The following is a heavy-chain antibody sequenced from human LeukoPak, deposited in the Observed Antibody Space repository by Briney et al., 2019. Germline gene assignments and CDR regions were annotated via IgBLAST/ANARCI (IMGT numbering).Heavy chain of an antibody. D-gene: IGHD3-16*01. Sequence: PGGSLRLSCAASGFNFINYWMHWVRQAPGKGLVWVARVNGVGSDISYADSVKGRFTISRDNAKDTLYLQMNSLRAEDTAVYYCAPGHHVATGGVDYWGQGTLVTVSS. CDR1: GFNFINYW. CDR3: APGHHVATGGVDY. CDR2: VNGVGSDI. J-gene: IGHJ4*02. V-gene: IGHV3-74*01.